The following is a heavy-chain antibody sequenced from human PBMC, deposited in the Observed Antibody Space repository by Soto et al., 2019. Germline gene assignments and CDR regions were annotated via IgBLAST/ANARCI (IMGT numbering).Heavy chain of an antibody. V-gene: IGHV4-30-4*08. CDR3: ARSSDHLRAFDI. CDR1: GGSISSVEYS. Sequence: QVRLEESGPGLVKPSQTLSLTCTVSGGSISSVEYSWSWIRQLPGRGLEWIGYIHSSGKIYCSPSLGSRLTLSVDTTHNRLSLEVTSVTAADTAVYFCARSSDHLRAFDIWGRGTLVAVSS. CDR2: IHSSGKI. J-gene: IGHJ3*02. D-gene: IGHD2-2*01.